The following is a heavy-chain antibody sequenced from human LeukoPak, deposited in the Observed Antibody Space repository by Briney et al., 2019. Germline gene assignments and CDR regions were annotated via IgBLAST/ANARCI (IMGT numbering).Heavy chain of an antibody. CDR2: ITSSTSST. Sequence: GGSLRLSCSASGFTFSDYYMSWIRQAPGKGREWGSYITSSTSSTNYADSVKGRFTISRDNAKNSLYLQMDSLRAEDTAVYYCARAPHYCSGGTCYDYWGRGTLVTVSS. D-gene: IGHD2-15*01. CDR1: GFTFSDYY. CDR3: ARAPHYCSGGTCYDY. V-gene: IGHV3-11*06. J-gene: IGHJ4*02.